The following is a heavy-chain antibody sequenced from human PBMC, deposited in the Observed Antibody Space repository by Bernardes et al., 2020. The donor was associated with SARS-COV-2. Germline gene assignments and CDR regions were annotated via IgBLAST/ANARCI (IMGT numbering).Heavy chain of an antibody. CDR3: ATDQRYYDIWTGRTYDYGMDV. J-gene: IGHJ6*02. Sequence: ASVKVSCKVSGYTLTELSMHWVRQAPGKGLEWMGGFDPEDGETIYAQKFQGRVTMTEDTSTDTAYMELSSLRSEDTAVYYCATDQRYYDIWTGRTYDYGMDVWGQGTTVTVSS. V-gene: IGHV1-24*01. D-gene: IGHD3-9*01. CDR1: GYTLTELS. CDR2: FDPEDGET.